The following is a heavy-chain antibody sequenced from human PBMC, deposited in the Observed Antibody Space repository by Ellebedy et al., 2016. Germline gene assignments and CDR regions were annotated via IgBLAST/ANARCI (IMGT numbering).Heavy chain of an antibody. D-gene: IGHD3-10*01. CDR1: GYTFTAYY. J-gene: IGHJ5*02. V-gene: IGHV1-2*02. CDR3: ARDYNPYGSGSYSP. CDR2: INPNSGGT. Sequence: ASVKVSCXASGYTFTAYYMHWVRQAPGQGLEWMGWINPNSGGTIYAQMFQGRVTVTRDTSITTAYMELSRLTSDDTAVYFCARDYNPYGSGSYSPWGQGTLVTVSS.